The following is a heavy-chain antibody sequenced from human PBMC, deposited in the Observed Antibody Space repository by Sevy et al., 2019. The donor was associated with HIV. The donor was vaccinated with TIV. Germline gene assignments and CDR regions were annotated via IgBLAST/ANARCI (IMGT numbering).Heavy chain of an antibody. CDR2: FDPEDGET. CDR1: GYTLTELS. D-gene: IGHD6-6*01. Sequence: ASVKVSCKVSGYTLTELSMHWVRQAPGKGLEWMGGFDPEDGETIYAQKFQGRVTMTEDTSTDTAYMELGSLRSEDTAVYYCATSIAARPGFDYWGQGTLVTVSS. CDR3: ATSIAARPGFDY. V-gene: IGHV1-24*01. J-gene: IGHJ4*02.